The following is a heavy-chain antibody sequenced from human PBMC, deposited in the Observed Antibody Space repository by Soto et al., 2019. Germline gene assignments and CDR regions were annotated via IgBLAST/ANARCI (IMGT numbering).Heavy chain of an antibody. CDR1: GFTFSSYA. Sequence: GGSLRLSCAASGFTFSSYAMHWVRQAPGKGLEWVAVISYDGSNKYYADSVKGRFTISRDNSKNALYLQMNSLRAEDTAVYYCAKDPYCISTSCYENGMDVWGQGTTVTVSS. J-gene: IGHJ6*02. V-gene: IGHV3-30-3*01. D-gene: IGHD2-2*01. CDR3: AKDPYCISTSCYENGMDV. CDR2: ISYDGSNK.